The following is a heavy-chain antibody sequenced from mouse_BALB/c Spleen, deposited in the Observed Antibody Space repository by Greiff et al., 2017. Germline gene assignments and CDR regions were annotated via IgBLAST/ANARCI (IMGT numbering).Heavy chain of an antibody. V-gene: IGHV14-1*02. CDR3: ARGVRDYFDY. J-gene: IGHJ2*01. Sequence: EVKLEESGAELVRPGASVKLSCKASGFNIKDYYMHWVKQRPEQGLEWIGWIDPENGNTIYDPKFQGKASITADTSSNTAYLQLSSLTSEDTAVYYCARGVRDYFDYWGQGTTLTVSS. CDR2: IDPENGNT. D-gene: IGHD2-14*01. CDR1: GFNIKDYY.